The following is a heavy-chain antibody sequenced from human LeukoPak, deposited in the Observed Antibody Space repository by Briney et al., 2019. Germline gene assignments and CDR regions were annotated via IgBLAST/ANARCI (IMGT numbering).Heavy chain of an antibody. CDR2: INSDGTTT. V-gene: IGHV3-74*01. CDR3: ARWNGGVRAFDI. Sequence: QPGGSLRLSCAASGFTFSSYWMHWVRQAPGKGLVWVSRINSDGTTTTYADSVKGRFTISRDNAENTLYLQMNSLRVEDTAVYYCARWNGGVRAFDIWGQGTMVTVSS. D-gene: IGHD2-8*02. J-gene: IGHJ3*02. CDR1: GFTFSSYW.